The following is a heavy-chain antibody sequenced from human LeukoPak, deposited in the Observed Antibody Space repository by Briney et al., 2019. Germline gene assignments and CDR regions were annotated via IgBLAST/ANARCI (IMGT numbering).Heavy chain of an antibody. CDR2: ISRSSGTI. D-gene: IGHD3-10*01. CDR3: ARDRRWFGIDY. V-gene: IGHV3-48*04. J-gene: IGHJ4*02. Sequence: RPGGSLRLSCAASGFTFSSYRMNWVRQAPGKGLEWVSYISRSSGTIHYADSVKGRFTISRDNAKNSLYLQMNSLRAEDTAVYYCARDRRWFGIDYWGQGTLVTVSS. CDR1: GFTFSSYR.